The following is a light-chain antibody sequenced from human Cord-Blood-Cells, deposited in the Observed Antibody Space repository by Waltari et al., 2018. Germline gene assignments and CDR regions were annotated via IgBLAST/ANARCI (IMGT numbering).Light chain of an antibody. CDR3: QQRSNWPLT. CDR1: QSVSSY. V-gene: IGKV3-11*01. Sequence: EIVLTQSPATLSLSPGERATLSCRASQSVSSYLAWYQQKPGQAPRLLIYDASNRATGIPARFSGSGSGTCVPLSLLLLSPPAFSLSLLQQRSNWPLTFGGGTKVEIK. J-gene: IGKJ4*01. CDR2: DAS.